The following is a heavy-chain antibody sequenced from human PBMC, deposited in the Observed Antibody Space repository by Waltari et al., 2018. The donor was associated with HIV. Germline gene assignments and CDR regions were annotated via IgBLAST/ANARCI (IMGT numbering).Heavy chain of an antibody. D-gene: IGHD3-22*01. CDR2: TYYRSKWYN. Sequence: GPRLVKPSQTLSLTCAISGDSVSSNSAAWNWIRQSPSRGLEWLGRTYYRSKWYNDYALSVKSRITIKPDTSKNQFSLHLNSVTAEDTAVYYCARGGSYYVRSTVGVFYDYYGMDVWGQGTTVTVSS. V-gene: IGHV6-1*01. J-gene: IGHJ6*02. CDR1: GDSVSSNSAA. CDR3: ARGGSYYVRSTVGVFYDYYGMDV.